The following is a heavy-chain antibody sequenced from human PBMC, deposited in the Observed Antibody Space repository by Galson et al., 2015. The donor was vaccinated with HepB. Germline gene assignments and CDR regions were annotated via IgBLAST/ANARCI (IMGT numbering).Heavy chain of an antibody. CDR2: ISSDGSSI. CDR1: GFTFSSYW. J-gene: IGHJ4*02. V-gene: IGHV3-74*01. CDR3: ARLIHFPGIGVDY. D-gene: IGHD3-10*01. Sequence: SLRLSCAASGFTFSSYWMHWVRQAPGKGPVWVSRISSDGSSISYADSVKGRFTTSRDNAKNTLYLQMSSLRAEDTAVYYCARLIHFPGIGVDYWGRGTLVTVSS.